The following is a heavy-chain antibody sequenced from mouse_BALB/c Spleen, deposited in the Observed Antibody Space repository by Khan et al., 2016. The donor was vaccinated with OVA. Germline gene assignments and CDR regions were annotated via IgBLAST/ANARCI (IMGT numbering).Heavy chain of an antibody. Sequence: QVQLQQSGAELMKPGASVKISCKATGYTFSSYWIEWVKQRPGHGHEWIGEILPESGSNNYNAKLKGQATFTADTSFNTAYMQLSSLTSEDSAVYYCARGNDYGSRSWFGYWGQGTRVTVSA. CDR2: ILPESGSN. J-gene: IGHJ3*01. D-gene: IGHD1-1*01. CDR1: GYTFSSYW. CDR3: ARGNDYGSRSWFGY. V-gene: IGHV1-9*01.